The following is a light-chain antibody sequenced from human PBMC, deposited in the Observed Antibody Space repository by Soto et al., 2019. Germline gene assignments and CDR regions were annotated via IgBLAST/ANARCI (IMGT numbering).Light chain of an antibody. Sequence: EIVLTQSPGTLSLTPGERVTLSCRASQSVSQSVTTNLAWYQQKPGQAPRLLIYGASSRATGIPDRFSGSGSGTEFTLTISRLEPEDFAVYYCQQYGSSSWTFGQGTKVDIK. J-gene: IGKJ1*01. CDR1: QSVSQSVTTN. CDR2: GAS. CDR3: QQYGSSSWT. V-gene: IGKV3-20*01.